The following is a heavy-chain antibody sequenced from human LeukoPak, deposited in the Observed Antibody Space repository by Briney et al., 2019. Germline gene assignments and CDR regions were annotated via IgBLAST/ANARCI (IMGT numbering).Heavy chain of an antibody. CDR3: ARRDCDSIKCRGSNWFDP. CDR1: GFTFSGYS. CDR2: ISKSGSTI. J-gene: IGHJ5*02. V-gene: IGHV3-48*01. D-gene: IGHD3-22*01. Sequence: GGSLRLSCAASGFTFSGYSMNWVRQAPGKGLEWVSYISKSGSTIYYADSVKGRFTISRDNAKNSLYLQMNSLRAKDTAVYYCARRDCDSIKCRGSNWFDPWGQGTLVSVSS.